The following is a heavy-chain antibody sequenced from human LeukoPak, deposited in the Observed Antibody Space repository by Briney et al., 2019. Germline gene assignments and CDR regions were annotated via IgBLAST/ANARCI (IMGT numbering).Heavy chain of an antibody. V-gene: IGHV4-59*01. D-gene: IGHD6-6*01. CDR2: IYYSGST. CDR1: GGSISSYY. J-gene: IGHJ5*02. CDR3: ARGSMSGRPDNWFDP. Sequence: SETLSLTCTVSGGSISSYYWSWIRQPPGRGLEWIGYIYYSGSTNYNPSLKSRVTISVDTSKDQLSLKLSSVTAADTAVYCCARGSMSGRPDNWFDPWGQGILVTVSS.